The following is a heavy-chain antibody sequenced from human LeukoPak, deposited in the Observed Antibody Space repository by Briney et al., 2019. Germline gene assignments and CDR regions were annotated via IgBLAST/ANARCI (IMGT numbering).Heavy chain of an antibody. V-gene: IGHV3-21*01. CDR1: GLTFSSYS. CDR2: ISSSSSYI. Sequence: GGSLRLSCAASGLTFSSYSMNWVRQAPGKGLEWVSSISSSSSYIYYADSVKGQFTISRDNAKNSLYLQMNSLRAEDTAVYYCAREWLYYYDSSGYYYGSEYFQHWGQGTLVTVSS. CDR3: AREWLYYYDSSGYYYGSEYFQH. D-gene: IGHD3-22*01. J-gene: IGHJ1*01.